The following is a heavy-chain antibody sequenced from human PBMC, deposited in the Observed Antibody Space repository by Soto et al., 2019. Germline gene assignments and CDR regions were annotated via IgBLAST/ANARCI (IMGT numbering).Heavy chain of an antibody. D-gene: IGHD2-21*02. CDR1: AFTFSSYS. CDR3: ARDLSPADSPATGDFDP. CDR2: ISSGSSYI. V-gene: IGHV3-21*01. Sequence: PGGSLRLSCAASAFTFSSYSMNWVRQSPGKGLEWVSSISSGSSYIYYADSLKGRFTISRDKAKNSLYLQMNSLRAEDTAVYYCARDLSPADSPATGDFDPWGQGTLVTVSS. J-gene: IGHJ5*02.